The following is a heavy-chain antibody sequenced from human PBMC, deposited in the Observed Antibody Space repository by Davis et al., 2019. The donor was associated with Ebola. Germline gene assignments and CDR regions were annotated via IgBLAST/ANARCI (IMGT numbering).Heavy chain of an antibody. CDR3: ARDIPSSYNWFDP. D-gene: IGHD2-15*01. J-gene: IGHJ5*02. CDR2: IDPSDSYT. V-gene: IGHV5-10-1*01. CDR1: GYSFTNYW. Sequence: KVSCKGSGYSFTNYWISWVRQLPGKGLEWLGRIDPSDSYTNYSPSFQGHITISVDRSVSSVFLQWSSLRASDTAIYYCARDIPSSYNWFDPWGQGTQVTVSS.